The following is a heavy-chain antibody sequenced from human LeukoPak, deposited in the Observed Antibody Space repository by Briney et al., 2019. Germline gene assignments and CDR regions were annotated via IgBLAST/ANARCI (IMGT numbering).Heavy chain of an antibody. V-gene: IGHV3-30-3*01. CDR1: GFTFSSYA. J-gene: IGHJ5*02. Sequence: GGSLRLSCAASGFTFSSYAMHWVRQAPGKGLEWVAVISYDGSNKYYADSVKGRFTISRDNSKNTLYLQMNSLRAEDTAVYYCARAYCSSTSCLNWFDPWGQGTLVTVSS. CDR3: ARAYCSSTSCLNWFDP. CDR2: ISYDGSNK. D-gene: IGHD2-2*01.